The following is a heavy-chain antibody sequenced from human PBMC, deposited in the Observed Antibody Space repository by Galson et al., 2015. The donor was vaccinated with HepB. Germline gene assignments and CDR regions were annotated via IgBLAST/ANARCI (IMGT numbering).Heavy chain of an antibody. CDR3: ARPMGSVAPNWFDP. CDR1: GGSISSSSYY. Sequence: SETLSLTCTVSGGSISSSSYYWGWIRQPPGKGLEWIGSIYYSGSTYYNPSLKSRVTISVDTSKNQFSLKLSSVTAADTAAYYCARPMGSVAPNWFDPWGQGTLVTVSS. CDR2: IYYSGST. D-gene: IGHD3-16*01. V-gene: IGHV4-39*01. J-gene: IGHJ5*02.